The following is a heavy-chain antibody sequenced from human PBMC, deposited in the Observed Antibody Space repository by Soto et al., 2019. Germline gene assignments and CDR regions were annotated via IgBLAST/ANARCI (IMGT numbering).Heavy chain of an antibody. CDR2: IYHSGST. J-gene: IGHJ5*02. CDR1: GYSISSGYY. CDR3: GAAAGTNWFDP. D-gene: IGHD6-13*01. Sequence: SETLSLTCAVSGYSISSGYYWGWIRQPPGKGLEWIGSIYHSGSTYYNPSLKSRVTISVDTSKNQFSLKLSSVTAADTAVYYCGAAAGTNWFDPWGQGALVTVSS. V-gene: IGHV4-38-2*01.